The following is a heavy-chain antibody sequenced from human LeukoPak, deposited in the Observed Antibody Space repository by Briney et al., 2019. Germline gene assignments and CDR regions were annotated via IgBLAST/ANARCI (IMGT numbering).Heavy chain of an antibody. Sequence: SETLSLTCTVSGGSISSYYWSWIRQPPGKGLEWIGYIYYRGSTNYNPSLKSRVTISVDTSKNQFSLKLSSVTAADTAEYYCAREPYGSGTFDYWGQGTLVTVSA. V-gene: IGHV4-59*01. CDR1: GGSISSYY. D-gene: IGHD3-10*01. J-gene: IGHJ4*02. CDR3: AREPYGSGTFDY. CDR2: IYYRGST.